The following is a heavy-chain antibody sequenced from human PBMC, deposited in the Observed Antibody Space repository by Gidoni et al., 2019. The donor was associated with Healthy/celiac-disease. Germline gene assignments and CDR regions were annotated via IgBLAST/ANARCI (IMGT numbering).Heavy chain of an antibody. V-gene: IGHV4-31*03. J-gene: IGHJ4*02. CDR1: GGSISRGGYY. Sequence: QVQLQESGPGLVKPSQTLSLTCTVSGGSISRGGYYWSWIRQHPGKGLEWIGYIYYSGSTYYNPSLKSRVTISVDTSKNQFSLKLSSVTAADTAVYYCARDLGLGTPNFDYWGQGTLVTVSS. CDR3: ARDLGLGTPNFDY. D-gene: IGHD7-27*01. CDR2: IYYSGST.